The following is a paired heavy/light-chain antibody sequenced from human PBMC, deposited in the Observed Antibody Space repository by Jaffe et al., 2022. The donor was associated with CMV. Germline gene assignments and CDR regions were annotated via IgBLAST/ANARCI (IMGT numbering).Light chain of an antibody. Sequence: DVVMTQSPLSLPVTLGQPASISCKSSQSLVYSDGNTYLNWFQQRPGQSPRRLIYKVSDRDSGVPDRFSGSGSGTDFTLQISRVEAEDVGVYYCMQGTHWPYTFGQGTKLEIK. CDR1: QSLVYSDGNTY. V-gene: IGKV2-30*01. CDR3: MQGTHWPYT. J-gene: IGKJ2*01. CDR2: KVS.
Heavy chain of an antibody. J-gene: IGHJ4*02. Sequence: EVQLVESGGGLVQPGGSLRLSCAASGFTFSDHYMDWVRQAPGKGLEWVGRIRRKANNYATDYAAPVRGRFIISRDDSKNALFLQMNSLKIDDTAVYFCARDWIGSWDYWGPGTLVTVSS. CDR1: GFTFSDHY. CDR3: ARDWIGSWDY. V-gene: IGHV3-72*01. D-gene: IGHD3-3*01. CDR2: IRRKANNYAT.